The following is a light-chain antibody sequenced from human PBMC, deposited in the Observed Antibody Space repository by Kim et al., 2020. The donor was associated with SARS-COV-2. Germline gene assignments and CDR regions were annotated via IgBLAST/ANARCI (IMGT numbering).Light chain of an antibody. CDR2: AAS. Sequence: AIQMTQSPSSLSASVGDRVTITCRASQGIRNDLGWYQQKPGKVPKVLIYAASSLHSGVPSRFSGSGSGTDFTLTISSLQPEDVATYYCQKDNNNPLTFGGGTKVEIK. CDR3: QKDNNNPLT. J-gene: IGKJ4*01. CDR1: QGIRND. V-gene: IGKV1-6*01.